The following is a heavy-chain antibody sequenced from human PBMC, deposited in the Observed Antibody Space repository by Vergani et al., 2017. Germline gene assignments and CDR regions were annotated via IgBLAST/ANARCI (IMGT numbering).Heavy chain of an antibody. CDR3: AREDIVAKSHNWFDP. CDR1: GGTFSSYA. CDR2: IIPILGIA. Sequence: QVQLVQSGAEVKKPGASVKVSCKASGGTFSSYAISWVRQAPGQGLEWMGRIIPILGIANYAQKFQGRVTITADKSTSTAYMELSSLRSEDTAVYYCAREDIVAKSHNWFDPWGQGTLVTVS. V-gene: IGHV1-69*09. J-gene: IGHJ5*02. D-gene: IGHD5-12*01.